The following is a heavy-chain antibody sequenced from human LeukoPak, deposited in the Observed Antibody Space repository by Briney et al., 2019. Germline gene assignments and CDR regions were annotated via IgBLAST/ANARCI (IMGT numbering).Heavy chain of an antibody. Sequence: ASVKVSCKASGYTFTGYYMHWVRQAPGQGLEWMGWINPNSGGTNYAQKFQGRVTMTRDTSISTAYMELSRLRSDDTAVYYCAGLWFRESSWGHAFDIWGQGTMVTVSS. V-gene: IGHV1-2*02. CDR1: GYTFTGYY. CDR3: AGLWFRESSWGHAFDI. CDR2: INPNSGGT. J-gene: IGHJ3*02. D-gene: IGHD3-10*01.